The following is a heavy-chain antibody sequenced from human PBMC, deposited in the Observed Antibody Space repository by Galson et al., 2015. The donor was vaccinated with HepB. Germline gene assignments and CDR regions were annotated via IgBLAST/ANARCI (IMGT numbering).Heavy chain of an antibody. CDR2: ISAYDRDT. CDR1: GYTFSSYP. Sequence: SVKVFCKASGYTFSSYPITWVRQAPGQGLEWMGWISAYDRDTDYAQNFQGRVTLTADTSTTTAYMELRSLRSDDTAVYFCARGALLLGVGSTQNNWFDPWGQGTLVTVSS. CDR3: ARGALLLGVGSTQNNWFDP. D-gene: IGHD2-15*01. V-gene: IGHV1-18*01. J-gene: IGHJ5*02.